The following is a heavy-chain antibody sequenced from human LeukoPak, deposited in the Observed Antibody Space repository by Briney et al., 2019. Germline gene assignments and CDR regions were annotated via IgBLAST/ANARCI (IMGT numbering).Heavy chain of an antibody. CDR3: ARDDPIAYCGGDCLGY. D-gene: IGHD2-21*01. V-gene: IGHV1-69*06. CDR1: GGTFSSYA. J-gene: IGHJ4*02. Sequence: GASVKVSCKASGGTFSSYAISWVRQAPGQGLEWMGKIIPIFGTANYAQKFQGRVTITADKSTSTAYMELSSLRSEDTAVYYCARDDPIAYCGGDCLGYWGQGTLVTVSS. CDR2: IIPIFGTA.